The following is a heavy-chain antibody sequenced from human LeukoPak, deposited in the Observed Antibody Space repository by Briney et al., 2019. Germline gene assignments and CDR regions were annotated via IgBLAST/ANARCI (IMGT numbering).Heavy chain of an antibody. CDR1: GFTFSSYA. CDR2: ISGSGGTT. V-gene: IGHV3-23*01. J-gene: IGHJ4*02. CDR3: AKGRQEFDF. Sequence: PVGSLTLSCAASGFTFSSYAMNWVRQAPGKGLEWVSVISGSGGTTYYADSVRGRFTISRDNSNNTLFLQMNSLRAEDTAVYYCAKGRQEFDFWGQGLRVPVSS.